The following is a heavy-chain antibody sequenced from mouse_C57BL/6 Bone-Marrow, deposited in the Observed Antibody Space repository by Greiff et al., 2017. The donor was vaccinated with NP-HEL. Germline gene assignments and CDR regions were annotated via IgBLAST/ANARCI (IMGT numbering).Heavy chain of an antibody. D-gene: IGHD1-1*01. Sequence: VQLKQSGAELVRPGASVKLSCTASGFNIKDDYMHWVKQRPEQGLEWIGWIDPENGDTEYASKFQGKATITADTSSNTAYLQLSSLTSEDTAVYYCTTDPYYYGSDWYFDVWGTGTTVTVSS. J-gene: IGHJ1*03. V-gene: IGHV14-4*01. CDR3: TTDPYYYGSDWYFDV. CDR1: GFNIKDDY. CDR2: IDPENGDT.